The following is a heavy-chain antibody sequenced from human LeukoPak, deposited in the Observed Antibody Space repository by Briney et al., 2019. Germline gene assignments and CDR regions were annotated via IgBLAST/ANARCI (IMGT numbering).Heavy chain of an antibody. CDR2: ISYDGNNK. CDR3: AKFAARRHDY. Sequence: GGSLRLSCAASGFTFSDAWMTWVRQAPGKGLEWVAIISYDGNNKYYADSVKGRFTISRDNSKNTLYLQMNNLRTEDTAVYYCAKFAARRHDYWGQGTLVTVPS. J-gene: IGHJ4*02. V-gene: IGHV3-30*18. D-gene: IGHD6-6*01. CDR1: GFTFSDAW.